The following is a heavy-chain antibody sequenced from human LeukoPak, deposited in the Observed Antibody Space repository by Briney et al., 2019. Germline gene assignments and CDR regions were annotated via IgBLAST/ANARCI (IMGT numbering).Heavy chain of an antibody. CDR1: GGTLSSYA. J-gene: IGHJ4*02. Sequence: ASVKVSCKASGGTLSSYAIHWVRQAPGQRLEWMGWIDPGNGNTKYSQKFQGRVTITRDTSASTAYMELSSLGSEDTAVYYCAREVLYSSSWLYFDYWGQGTLVTVSS. D-gene: IGHD6-13*01. CDR3: AREVLYSSSWLYFDY. CDR2: IDPGNGNT. V-gene: IGHV1-3*01.